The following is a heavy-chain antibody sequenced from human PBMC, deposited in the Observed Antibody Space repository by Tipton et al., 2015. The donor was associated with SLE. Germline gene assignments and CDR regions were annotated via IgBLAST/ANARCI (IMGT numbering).Heavy chain of an antibody. D-gene: IGHD4-17*01. Sequence: TLSLTCAVSGGSISSGRYSWSWIRQPPGKGLEWVGYVSYSGITNYNPSLKSRVTISVDTSKNQFSLRLTSVTAADTAMYYCARDDPDGESRGIPGDYWGQGTLVTVSS. V-gene: IGHV4-61*01. CDR1: GGSISSGRYS. J-gene: IGHJ4*02. CDR2: VSYSGIT. CDR3: ARDDPDGESRGIPGDY.